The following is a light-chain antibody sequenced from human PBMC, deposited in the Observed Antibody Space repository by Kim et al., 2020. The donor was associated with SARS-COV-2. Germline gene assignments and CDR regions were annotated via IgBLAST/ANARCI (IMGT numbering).Light chain of an antibody. J-gene: IGKJ5*01. Sequence: SPRERATLSCKTRQCVSDDIALYQQKPGHAPRLLIYGASTRATGIPARFSGSGSGTEFTLTIRSLQSEDFAVYYCQHDNNWPPNTFGQGTRLEIK. V-gene: IGKV3-15*01. CDR2: GAS. CDR3: QHDNNWPPNT. CDR1: QCVSDD.